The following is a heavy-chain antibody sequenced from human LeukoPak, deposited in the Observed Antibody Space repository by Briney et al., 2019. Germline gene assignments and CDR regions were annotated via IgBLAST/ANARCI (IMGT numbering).Heavy chain of an antibody. CDR2: ISSSSSYI. V-gene: IGHV3-21*01. CDR3: VRGEYSYGPLDYYYYMDV. D-gene: IGHD5-18*01. CDR1: GFTFSDYT. J-gene: IGHJ6*03. Sequence: GGSLRLSCAASGFTFSDYTMNWVRHGPGKGLEWVSSISSSSSYIYYADSVKGRFTISRDNAKNSLSLQMKSLRAEDTAVYYCVRGEYSYGPLDYYYYMDVWGKGTTVTVSS.